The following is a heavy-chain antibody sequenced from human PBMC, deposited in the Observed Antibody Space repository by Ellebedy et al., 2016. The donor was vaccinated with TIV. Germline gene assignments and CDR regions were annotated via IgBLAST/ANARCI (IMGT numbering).Heavy chain of an antibody. J-gene: IGHJ4*02. CDR2: ISGNGGST. D-gene: IGHD4-17*01. CDR3: AKNMRTVTTTIDY. CDR1: GFSFSNYA. Sequence: GGSLRLSCAGSGFSFSNYAMHWVRQAPGKGLEWVSSISGNGGSTIYADSVKGRFTISRDNSKNTLYLQMNSLRAEDTAIYYCAKNMRTVTTTIDYWGQGTLVTVSS. V-gene: IGHV3-23*01.